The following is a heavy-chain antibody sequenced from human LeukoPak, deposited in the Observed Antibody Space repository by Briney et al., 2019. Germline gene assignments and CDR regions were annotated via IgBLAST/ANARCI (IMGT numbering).Heavy chain of an antibody. CDR3: AKDIAAMVKDAFDI. Sequence: LPGGSLRLSCAASGFTFSSYGMSWVRQAPGKGLEWVSAISGSGGSTYYADSVKGRFTISRDSSKNTLYLQMNSLRAEDTAVYYCAKDIAAMVKDAFDIWGQGTMVTVSS. J-gene: IGHJ3*02. CDR2: ISGSGGST. CDR1: GFTFSSYG. V-gene: IGHV3-23*01. D-gene: IGHD5-18*01.